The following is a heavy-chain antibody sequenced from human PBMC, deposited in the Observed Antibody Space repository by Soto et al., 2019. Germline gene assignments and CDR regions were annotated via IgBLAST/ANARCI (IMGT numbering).Heavy chain of an antibody. CDR2: IWYDGNKK. Sequence: GGSLRLSCAASGFTFSSYGMHWVRQAPGKGLEWVAVIWYDGNKKYYADPVKGQFTISRDNSKNTLYLQMNSLRAEDTAVYYCAREKNYYDSSGYYYVSGFDYWGLGTPVTVSS. CDR3: AREKNYYDSSGYYYVSGFDY. V-gene: IGHV3-33*01. D-gene: IGHD3-22*01. CDR1: GFTFSSYG. J-gene: IGHJ4*02.